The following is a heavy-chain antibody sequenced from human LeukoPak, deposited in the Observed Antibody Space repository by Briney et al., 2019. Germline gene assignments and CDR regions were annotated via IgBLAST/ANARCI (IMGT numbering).Heavy chain of an antibody. V-gene: IGHV1-2*06. CDR2: INPNSGGT. CDR3: ARVTYSSGWYDDAFDI. J-gene: IGHJ3*02. Sequence: GASVKVSCKASGYTFTGYYMHWVRQAPGQWLEWMGRINPNSGGTNYAQKFQGRVTMTRDTSISTAYMELSRLRSDDTAVYYCARVTYSSGWYDDAFDIWGQGTMVTVSS. CDR1: GYTFTGYY. D-gene: IGHD6-19*01.